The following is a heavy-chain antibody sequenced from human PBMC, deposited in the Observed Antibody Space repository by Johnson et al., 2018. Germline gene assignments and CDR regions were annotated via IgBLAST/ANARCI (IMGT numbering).Heavy chain of an antibody. V-gene: IGHV3-23*04. CDR1: GFTLSSYP. CDR3: ARVSWIQLWDAFDI. D-gene: IGHD5-18*01. J-gene: IGHJ3*02. Sequence: VQLVQSGGGLVQPGGSLRLSCAASGFTLSSYPMSWVRQAPGKGLEWVSGILPSGSNTYYTDSVKGRFPISRDNAKKPLYLQMNSLRAEDTAVYYLARVSWIQLWDAFDIWGPGTMVTVSS. CDR2: ILPSGSNT.